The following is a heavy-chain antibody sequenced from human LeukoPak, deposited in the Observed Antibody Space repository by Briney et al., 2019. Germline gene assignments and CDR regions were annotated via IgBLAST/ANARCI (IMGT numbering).Heavy chain of an antibody. V-gene: IGHV4-59*01. D-gene: IGHD2-15*01. Sequence: PSETLSLTCTVSGGSISSYYWSWIRQPPGKGLEWIGYIYYSGSTNYNPSLKSQVTISVDTSKNQFSLKLSSVTAADTAVYYRARDFGSAFDIWGQGTMVTVSS. CDR3: ARDFGSAFDI. CDR2: IYYSGST. CDR1: GGSISSYY. J-gene: IGHJ3*02.